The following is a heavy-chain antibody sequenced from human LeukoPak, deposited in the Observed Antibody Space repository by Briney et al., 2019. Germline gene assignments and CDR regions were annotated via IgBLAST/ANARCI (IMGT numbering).Heavy chain of an antibody. Sequence: ASVKASCKASGYTFTSYDINWVRQATGQGLEWMGWMNPNSGNTGYAQKFQGRVTMTRNTSISTAYMELSSLRSEDTAVYYCARATIAAAGNYYYYFYMGVCVKGTTVSVSS. CDR2: MNPNSGNT. CDR1: GYTFTSYD. V-gene: IGHV1-8*01. J-gene: IGHJ6*03. D-gene: IGHD6-13*01. CDR3: ARATIAAAGNYYYYFYMGV.